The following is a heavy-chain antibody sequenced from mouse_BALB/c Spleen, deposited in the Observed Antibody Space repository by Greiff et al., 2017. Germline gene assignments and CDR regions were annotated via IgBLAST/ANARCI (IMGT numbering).Heavy chain of an antibody. CDR3: AREITTVVPFAY. CDR2: ISSGGGST. CDR1: GFAFSSYD. Sequence: EVQVVESGAGLVKPGGSLKLSCAASGFAFSSYDMSWVRQTPEKRLEWVAYISSGGGSTYYPDTVKGRFTISRDNAKNNLYLQMSSLKSEDTAMYYCAREITTVVPFAYWGQGTLVTVSA. J-gene: IGHJ3*01. V-gene: IGHV5-12-1*01. D-gene: IGHD1-1*01.